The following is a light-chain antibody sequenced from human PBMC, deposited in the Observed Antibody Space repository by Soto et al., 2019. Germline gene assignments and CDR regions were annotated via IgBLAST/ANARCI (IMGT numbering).Light chain of an antibody. Sequence: QSVLTQPPSASGTPGQRVTISCSGSSSNIGSNTVNWYQQLPGTAPKLLIYSNNQRPSGVPDRFSGSKSGTSASLAISGLQSEDEADYYCAAWDDSLNGVVFGGGPSSTS. CDR3: AAWDDSLNGVV. J-gene: IGLJ2*01. V-gene: IGLV1-44*01. CDR2: SNN. CDR1: SSNIGSNT.